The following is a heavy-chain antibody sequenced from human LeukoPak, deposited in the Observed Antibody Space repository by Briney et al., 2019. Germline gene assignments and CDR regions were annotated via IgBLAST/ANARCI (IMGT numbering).Heavy chain of an antibody. CDR2: IYYSGST. V-gene: IGHV4-39*01. J-gene: IGHJ3*02. Sequence: PSETPSLTFTVSGGSISSSSCYSGWIRPPPRKGLEWIGSIYYSGSTYYNPSLKSRVTISVDTSKNQFSLKLSSVTAADTAVYYCARSAIDAFDIWGQGTMVTVSS. CDR1: GGSISSSSCY. CDR3: ARSAIDAFDI. D-gene: IGHD6-25*01.